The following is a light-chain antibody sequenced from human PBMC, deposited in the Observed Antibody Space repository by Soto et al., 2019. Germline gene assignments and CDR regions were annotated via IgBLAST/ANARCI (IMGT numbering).Light chain of an antibody. V-gene: IGKV3-20*01. CDR2: GPS. J-gene: IGKJ1*01. Sequence: EIVLTQSPGTLSLSPGERATLSCRASQSIDSGYLAWYQHKPGQAPRLLIYGPSSRATGIPDRFTGSGSGTDFTLTISSLQSEDFAVYYCQQYNNWPPWTFGQGTKVDIK. CDR1: QSIDSGY. CDR3: QQYNNWPPWT.